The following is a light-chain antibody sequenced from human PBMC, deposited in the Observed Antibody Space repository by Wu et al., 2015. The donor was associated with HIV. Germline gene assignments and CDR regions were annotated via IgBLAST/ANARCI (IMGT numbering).Light chain of an antibody. J-gene: IGKJ1*01. CDR2: AAS. CDR3: QQYNNYSGGT. CDR1: QGISSY. Sequence: DIQLTQFPSFLSASVGDRATITCRASQGISSYLAWYQQKPGKAPKLLIYAASTLQSGVPSRFSGSGSGTEFTLTTSSLQPEDFATYYCQQYNNYSGGTFGQGTKVEIK. V-gene: IGKV1-9*01.